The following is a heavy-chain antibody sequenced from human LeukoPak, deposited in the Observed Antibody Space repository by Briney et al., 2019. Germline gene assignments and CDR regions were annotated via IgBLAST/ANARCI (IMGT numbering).Heavy chain of an antibody. D-gene: IGHD2-2*01. J-gene: IGHJ4*02. V-gene: IGHV3-7*01. CDR1: GFTFSSFW. CDR3: ARLSASINCFGFAS. Sequence: GGSLRPSCVGSGFTFSSFWMSWVRQAPGKGLEWVSNIKRGGSDTYYLDSVKGRFTISRDNSKNSLYLQMNSLRVEDKVVYYCARLSASINCFGFASWGQGSLVTVSS. CDR2: IKRGGSDT.